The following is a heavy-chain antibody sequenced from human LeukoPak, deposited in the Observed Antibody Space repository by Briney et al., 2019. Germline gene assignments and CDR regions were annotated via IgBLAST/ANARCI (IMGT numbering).Heavy chain of an antibody. V-gene: IGHV3-33*01. J-gene: IGHJ6*02. CDR3: ARDLWGEYYYYYYGMDV. Sequence: GGSLRLSCAASGFTFSSYGMHWVRQAPGKGLEWVAVIWYDGSNKYYADSVKGRFTISRDNSKNTLYLQMNSLRAEDTAVYYCARDLWGEYYYYYYGMDVWGQGTTVTVSS. CDR1: GFTFSSYG. D-gene: IGHD7-27*01. CDR2: IWYDGSNK.